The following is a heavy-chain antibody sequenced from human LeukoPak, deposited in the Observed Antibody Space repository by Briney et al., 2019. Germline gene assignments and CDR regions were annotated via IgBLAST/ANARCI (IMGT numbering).Heavy chain of an antibody. D-gene: IGHD6-13*01. V-gene: IGHV3-33*01. CDR3: VRGVGVSRFNYLDS. CDR2: IWYDASNK. Sequence: PGRSLTLSCAASGFTFSSFGMHWVRQAPGKGLEWVAAIWYDASNKYYADSVKGRFTISRDNSKNTLYPQMNSLRDDDTAVYYCVRGVGVSRFNYLDSWGQGTLVIVSS. CDR1: GFTFSSFG. J-gene: IGHJ4*02.